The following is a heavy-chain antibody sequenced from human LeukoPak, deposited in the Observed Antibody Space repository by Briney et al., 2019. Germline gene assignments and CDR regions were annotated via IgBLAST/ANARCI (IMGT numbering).Heavy chain of an antibody. J-gene: IGHJ3*02. CDR2: ISGYNGNT. CDR3: ARDGYSSGHDAFDI. Sequence: ASVMVSCKASGYTFTSYYMHWVRQATGPGLEWMAWISGYNGNTNYAQNLQDRVTVTTDTSTSTAYMDLRSLRSDDTAVYYCARDGYSSGHDAFDIWGQGTMVTVSS. CDR1: GYTFTSYY. V-gene: IGHV1-18*04. D-gene: IGHD2-15*01.